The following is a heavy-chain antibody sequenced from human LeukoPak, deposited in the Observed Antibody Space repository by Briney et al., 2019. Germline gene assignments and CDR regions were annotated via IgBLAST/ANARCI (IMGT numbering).Heavy chain of an antibody. CDR1: GYTFTSYA. Sequence: RASVKVSCKASGYTFTSYAMNWVRQATGQGLEWMGWINTNTGNPTYAQGFTGRFVFSLDTSVSTAYLQISSLKAEDTAVYYCAIMWLFKGLLWGQGTLVTVSS. V-gene: IGHV7-4-1*02. D-gene: IGHD3-22*01. CDR3: AIMWLFKGLL. J-gene: IGHJ4*02. CDR2: INTNTGNP.